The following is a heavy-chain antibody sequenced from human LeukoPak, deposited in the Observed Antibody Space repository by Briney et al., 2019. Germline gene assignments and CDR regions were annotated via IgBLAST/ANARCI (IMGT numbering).Heavy chain of an antibody. CDR3: AAEPDSRELVGYGMDV. V-gene: IGHV1-58*01. D-gene: IGHD3-10*01. CDR1: GFTFTSSA. CDR2: IVVGSGNT. Sequence: SVKVSCKASGFTFTSSAVQWVRQARGQRLEWIGWIVVGSGNTNYAQKFQERVTITRDTSTSTAYMELSSLRSEDTAVYYCAAEPDSRELVGYGMDVWGKGTTVTVSS. J-gene: IGHJ6*04.